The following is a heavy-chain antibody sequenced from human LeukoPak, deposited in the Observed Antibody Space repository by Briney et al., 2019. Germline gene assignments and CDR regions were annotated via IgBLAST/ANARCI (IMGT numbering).Heavy chain of an antibody. V-gene: IGHV4-59*08. CDR1: GGSISTYY. CDR2: IYYSGST. CDR3: ASLSGSYSNFDI. D-gene: IGHD1-26*01. J-gene: IGHJ3*02. Sequence: SETLSLTCTVPGGSISTYYWSWIRQPPGKGLEWIGYIYYSGSTNYNPSLKSRVTISVDTSKNQFSLKLSSVTAADTAVYYCASLSGSYSNFDIWGQGTMVTVSS.